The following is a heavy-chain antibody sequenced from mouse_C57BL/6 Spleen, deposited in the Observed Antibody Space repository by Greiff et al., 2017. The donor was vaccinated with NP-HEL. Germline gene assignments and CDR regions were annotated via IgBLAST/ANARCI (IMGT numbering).Heavy chain of an antibody. V-gene: IGHV5-9-1*02. J-gene: IGHJ1*03. Sequence: EVMLVESGEGLVKPGGSLKLSCAASGFTFSSYAMPWVRQTPEKRLEWVAYISSGGDYIYYADTVKGRFTISRDNARNTLYLQMSSLKSEDTAMYYCTRDRELRRGYFDVWGTGTTVTVSS. D-gene: IGHD1-1*01. CDR2: ISSGGDYI. CDR1: GFTFSSYA. CDR3: TRDRELRRGYFDV.